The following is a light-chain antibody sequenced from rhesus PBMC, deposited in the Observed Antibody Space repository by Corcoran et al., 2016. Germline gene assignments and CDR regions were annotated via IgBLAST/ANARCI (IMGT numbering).Light chain of an antibody. Sequence: DIQMTQSPSSLSASVGDTVTITCRASQGISSYLNWFQQKPGKAPKILIYAASSLESGVPSRFSGSGYGTDFTLTIRSLQPEDFAVYYCLQHNSYPFTFGPGTKLDIK. V-gene: IGKV1-28*03. CDR3: LQHNSYPFT. CDR1: QGISSY. CDR2: AAS. J-gene: IGKJ3*01.